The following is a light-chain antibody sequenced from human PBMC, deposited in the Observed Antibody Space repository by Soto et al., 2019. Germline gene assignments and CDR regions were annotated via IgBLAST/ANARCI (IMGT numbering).Light chain of an antibody. J-gene: IGKJ3*01. Sequence: EIVLTQSPGTLSLSPGERATLSCRASQIVSSSYLAWYQQKPGQAPRLLIYGASSRATGIPDRFSCSGSGTDFTLTISRLEPEDFALYYCQQYGSSPFTFGPGTKVDIK. CDR1: QIVSSSY. V-gene: IGKV3-20*01. CDR3: QQYGSSPFT. CDR2: GAS.